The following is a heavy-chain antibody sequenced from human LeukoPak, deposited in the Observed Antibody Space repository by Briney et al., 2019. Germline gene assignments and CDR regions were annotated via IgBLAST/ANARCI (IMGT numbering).Heavy chain of an antibody. J-gene: IGHJ3*02. CDR1: GFTFSDYY. D-gene: IGHD2-2*01. CDR2: ISSSGSTI. CDR3: AREKVYCSTTSCPTDAFDI. Sequence: GGSLRLSCAASGFTFSDYYMSWIRQAPGKGLEWVSYISSSGSTIYYADSVKGRFTISRDNAKNSLYLQMNSLRAEDTAVYYCAREKVYCSTTSCPTDAFDIWGQGTMVTVSS. V-gene: IGHV3-11*04.